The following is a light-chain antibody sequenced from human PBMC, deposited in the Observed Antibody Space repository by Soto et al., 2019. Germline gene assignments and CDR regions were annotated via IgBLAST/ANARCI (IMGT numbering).Light chain of an antibody. Sequence: ESVLTPSPGTLSLYPGDTATLSCRASQSVRTLLAWYQQKPGQAPRLVMYDASNRATGIPARFSGSGSGTDSTLTISSLEPEDFAVYYCQQRSDWPVTFGQGTRLEIK. CDR2: DAS. J-gene: IGKJ5*01. V-gene: IGKV3-11*01. CDR1: QSVRTL. CDR3: QQRSDWPVT.